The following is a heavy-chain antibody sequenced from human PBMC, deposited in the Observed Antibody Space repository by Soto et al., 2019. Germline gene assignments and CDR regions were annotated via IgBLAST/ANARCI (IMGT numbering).Heavy chain of an antibody. Sequence: ASVKVSCKASGGTFSSYAISWVRQAPGQGLEWMGGIIPIFGTANYAQKFQGRVTITADESTSTAYMELSSLRSEDTAVYYCARLGGAAAGPFDYWGQGNLVTVSS. CDR2: IIPIFGTA. CDR1: GGTFSSYA. V-gene: IGHV1-69*13. J-gene: IGHJ4*02. D-gene: IGHD6-13*01. CDR3: ARLGGAAAGPFDY.